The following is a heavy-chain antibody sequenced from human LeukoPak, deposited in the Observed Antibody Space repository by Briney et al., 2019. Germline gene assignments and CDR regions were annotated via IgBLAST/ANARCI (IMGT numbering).Heavy chain of an antibody. J-gene: IGHJ4*02. CDR3: AAMDY. Sequence: NPSETLSLTCAVYGGSFSGYYWSWIRQPPGKGLEWIGEINHSGSTNYNPSLKSRVTISVDTSKNQFSLKLSSVTAADTAVYSCAAMDYWGQGTLVTVSS. CDR2: INHSGST. V-gene: IGHV4-34*01. CDR1: GGSFSGYY. D-gene: IGHD2-2*01.